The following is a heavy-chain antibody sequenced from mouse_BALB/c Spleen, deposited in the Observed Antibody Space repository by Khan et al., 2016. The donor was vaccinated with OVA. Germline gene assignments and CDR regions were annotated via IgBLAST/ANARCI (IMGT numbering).Heavy chain of an antibody. CDR1: GYSITSDYA. J-gene: IGHJ4*01. CDR2: ISYSGST. Sequence: EVQLQESGPGLVKPSQSLSLTCTVTGYSITSDYAWNWIRQFPGNKLEWMGYISYSGSTTYNQSLKSRISITRDTSTDQFFLQLKSVTSEATATYYCASELGRYYALDYWGQGTSVTVSS. V-gene: IGHV3-2*02. CDR3: ASELGRYYALDY. D-gene: IGHD4-1*01.